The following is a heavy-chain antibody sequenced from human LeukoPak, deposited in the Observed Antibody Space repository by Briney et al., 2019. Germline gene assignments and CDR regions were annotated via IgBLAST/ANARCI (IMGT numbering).Heavy chain of an antibody. CDR2: IKSKTDGGTT. Sequence: GGSLRLSCAASGFTFSNAWMSWVRQAPGKGLEWVGRIKSKTDGGTTDYAAPVKGRYTISRDDPKNTLYLQMNSLKTEDTAVYYCTTGIAVARTNYWGQGTLVTVSS. V-gene: IGHV3-15*01. D-gene: IGHD6-19*01. CDR1: GFTFSNAW. CDR3: TTGIAVARTNY. J-gene: IGHJ4*02.